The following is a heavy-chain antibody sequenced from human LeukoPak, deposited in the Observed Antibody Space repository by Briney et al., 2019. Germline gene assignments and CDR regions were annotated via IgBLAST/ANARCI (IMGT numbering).Heavy chain of an antibody. J-gene: IGHJ3*02. CDR2: IGSAGDT. D-gene: IGHD3-22*01. Sequence: GGSLRLSCAASGFAFSSYDIHWVRQAPGIGLEWVSGIGSAGDTFYPDSVNGRFTISRENAKNSLYLQMNSLRVGDTAVYYCARGYYDSSGYYRGAFDIWGQGTVVTVSS. CDR3: ARGYYDSSGYYRGAFDI. V-gene: IGHV3-13*01. CDR1: GFAFSSYD.